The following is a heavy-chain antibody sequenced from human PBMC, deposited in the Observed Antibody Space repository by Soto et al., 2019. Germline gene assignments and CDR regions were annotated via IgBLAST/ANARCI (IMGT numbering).Heavy chain of an antibody. Sequence: QLQLQESGPGLVKPSETLSLTCTVSGGSISSSSYYWGWIRQPPGKGLEWIGSIYYSGSTYYNPSLKSRVTISVDTSKNQFSLKLSSVTAADTAVYYCASQQWLRLGYFDLWGRGTLVTVSS. V-gene: IGHV4-39*01. CDR2: IYYSGST. CDR3: ASQQWLRLGYFDL. CDR1: GGSISSSSYY. J-gene: IGHJ2*01. D-gene: IGHD5-12*01.